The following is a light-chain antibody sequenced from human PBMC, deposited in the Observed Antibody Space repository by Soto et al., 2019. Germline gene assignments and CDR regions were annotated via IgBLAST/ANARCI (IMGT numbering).Light chain of an antibody. CDR3: QSYDSTLSARDV. Sequence: QSALPQPPSVSGAPGQRVTISCAGSSSNIGAGYDVHWYQQRPGTAPKLLIFGNINRPSGVPDRFSGSKSGTSASLAITGLQAEDEGDYHCQSYDSTLSARDVFGTGTKVTVL. V-gene: IGLV1-40*01. CDR2: GNI. CDR1: SSNIGAGYD. J-gene: IGLJ1*01.